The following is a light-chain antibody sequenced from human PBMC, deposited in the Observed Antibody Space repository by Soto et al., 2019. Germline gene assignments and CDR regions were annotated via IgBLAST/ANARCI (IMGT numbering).Light chain of an antibody. CDR1: QSISRN. V-gene: IGKV1-39*01. CDR3: QQSYTTASIT. CDR2: AAS. J-gene: IGKJ5*01. Sequence: DLQMTQSPSSLSASVGDRVTITCRASQSISRNLNWYQHKPGKAPKLLIYAASSLQNGVPSRFSGGGSGTEFTISISSLQPEDFGTYYCQQSYTTASITFGQGTRLEIK.